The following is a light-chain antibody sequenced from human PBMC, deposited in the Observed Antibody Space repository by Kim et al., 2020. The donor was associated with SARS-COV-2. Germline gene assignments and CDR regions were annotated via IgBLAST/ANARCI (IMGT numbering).Light chain of an antibody. J-gene: IGKJ5*01. CDR1: QSVTSS. V-gene: IGKV3-15*01. Sequence: ELVMTQSPAMLSLSPGERATLSCRASQSVTSSLAWYQQKPGQAPRLLIYAASSRAADIPARFSGSGSGTEFTLTISSLQTEDSAVYYCQHFNQWTITFGQGTRLEIK. CDR3: QHFNQWTIT. CDR2: AAS.